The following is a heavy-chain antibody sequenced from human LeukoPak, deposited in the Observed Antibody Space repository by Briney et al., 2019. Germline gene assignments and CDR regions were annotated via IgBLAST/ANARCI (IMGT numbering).Heavy chain of an antibody. CDR2: ISSSSSTI. CDR1: GFTFSSYS. D-gene: IGHD1-26*01. CDR3: ARASLVGAMYYFDY. J-gene: IGHJ4*02. V-gene: IGHV3-48*01. Sequence: PGGSLRLSCAASGFTFSSYSMNWVRQAPGKGREWVSYISSSSSTIYYADSVKGRFTISRDNAKNSLYLQMNSLRAEDTAVYYCARASLVGAMYYFDYWGQGTLVTVSS.